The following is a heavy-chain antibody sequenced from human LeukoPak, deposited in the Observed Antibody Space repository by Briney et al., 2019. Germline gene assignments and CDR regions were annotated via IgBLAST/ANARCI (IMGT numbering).Heavy chain of an antibody. D-gene: IGHD6-19*01. V-gene: IGHV4-59*01. CDR2: IYYSGST. CDR3: AREQWLALDV. Sequence: PSETLSLTCTVSGGSINGYYWSWIRQSPGKGLESLGYIYYSGSTNYNPSLKSRVTISVDTSKNQFSLKLSSVTAADTAVYYCAREQWLALDVWGKGTTVTVSS. J-gene: IGHJ6*04. CDR1: GGSINGYY.